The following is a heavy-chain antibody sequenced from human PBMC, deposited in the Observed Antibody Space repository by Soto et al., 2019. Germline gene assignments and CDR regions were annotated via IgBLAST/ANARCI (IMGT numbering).Heavy chain of an antibody. D-gene: IGHD3-16*01. CDR1: GYSFTRYG. J-gene: IGHJ6*02. CDR3: AMVDVYVTRSRQDV. Sequence: QVQLVQSGAEVKNPGASVKVSCKASGYSFTRYGIGWARQAPGQGLEWMGWINAYNGNTNYAQNIQGRLTLTTDTSTTRAYKVLRSLRSTDAAIYYCAMVDVYVTRSRQDVWGQGTTVTVSS. CDR2: INAYNGNT. V-gene: IGHV1-18*01.